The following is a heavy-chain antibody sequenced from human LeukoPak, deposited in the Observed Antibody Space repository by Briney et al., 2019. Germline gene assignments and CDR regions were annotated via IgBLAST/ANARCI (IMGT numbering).Heavy chain of an antibody. CDR1: GGSINSNSYY. CDR2: IYYSGST. V-gene: IGHV4-39*01. D-gene: IGHD3-16*01. J-gene: IGHJ3*02. CDR3: ASASVYAVDAFDI. Sequence: SETLSLTCTASGGSINSNSYYWGWIRQPPGKGLEWIGSIYYSGSTYYNPSLKSRVTISVDTSKNQFSLKLSSVTAADTAVYYCASASVYAVDAFDIWGQGTMVTVSS.